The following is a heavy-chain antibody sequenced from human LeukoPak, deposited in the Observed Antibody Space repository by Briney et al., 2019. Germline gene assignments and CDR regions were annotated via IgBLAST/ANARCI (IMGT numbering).Heavy chain of an antibody. Sequence: SVKVSCKASGGTFSSYAISWVRQAPGQGREWMGRIIPIFGTANYAQKFQGRVTITTDESTSTAYMELSSLSSEATAVYYCSRTYYYDIKWFYPWGQGTLVTVSS. V-gene: IGHV1-69*05. J-gene: IGHJ5*02. CDR1: GGTFSSYA. CDR2: IIPIFGTA. D-gene: IGHD3-22*01. CDR3: SRTYYYDIKWFYP.